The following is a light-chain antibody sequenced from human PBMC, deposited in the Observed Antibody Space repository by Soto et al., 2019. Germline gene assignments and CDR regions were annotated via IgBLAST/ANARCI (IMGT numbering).Light chain of an antibody. CDR3: QKYNRASWT. Sequence: DIQMTQSPSSLYASVGDRVTITCRASQGISNYLAWYQQKPGKVPKLLIYAASTLQSGVPSRFSGSVSGTDFTLTISSLQPEDVATYYCQKYNRASWTFGQGTKVEIK. CDR2: AAS. CDR1: QGISNY. V-gene: IGKV1-27*01. J-gene: IGKJ1*01.